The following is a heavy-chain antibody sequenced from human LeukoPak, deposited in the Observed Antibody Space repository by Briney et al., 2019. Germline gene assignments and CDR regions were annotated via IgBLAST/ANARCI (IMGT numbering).Heavy chain of an antibody. CDR2: IIPIFGTA. J-gene: IGHJ4*02. CDR1: GGTFSGYA. V-gene: IGHV1-69*01. D-gene: IGHD2-2*01. CDR3: ARGYCSSTSCPFDY. Sequence: GASVKVSCKASGGTFSGYAISWVRQAPGQGLEWMGGIIPIFGTANYAQKFQGRVTITADESTSTAYMELSSLRSEDTAVYYCARGYCSSTSCPFDYWGQGTLVTVSS.